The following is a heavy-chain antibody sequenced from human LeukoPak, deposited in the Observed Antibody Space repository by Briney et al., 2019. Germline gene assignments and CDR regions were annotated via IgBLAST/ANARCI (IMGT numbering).Heavy chain of an antibody. Sequence: SETLSLTRTVSGGSISSYYWSWIRQPPGKGLEWIGYIYYSGSTNYNPSLKSRVTISVDTSKNQFSLKLSSVTAADTAVYYCARVRGRWLQPFDHRGQGTLVTVSS. CDR2: IYYSGST. CDR1: GGSISSYY. V-gene: IGHV4-59*01. D-gene: IGHD5-24*01. CDR3: ARVRGRWLQPFDH. J-gene: IGHJ4*02.